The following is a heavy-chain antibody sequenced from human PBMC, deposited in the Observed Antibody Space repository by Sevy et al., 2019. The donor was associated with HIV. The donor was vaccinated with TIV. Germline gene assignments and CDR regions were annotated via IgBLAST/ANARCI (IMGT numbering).Heavy chain of an antibody. CDR2: ISGSGGTT. D-gene: IGHD3-10*01. CDR1: GFIFNSYT. CDR3: AKGYGSGSPPDY. V-gene: IGHV3-23*01. Sequence: GGSLRLSCAASGFIFNSYTMNWVRQAPGKGLEWVSAISGSGGTTYYADSVKGRFTISGDNSKKKVDLQMNSLTVEDTAVYYCAKGYGSGSPPDYWGQGTLVTVSS. J-gene: IGHJ4*02.